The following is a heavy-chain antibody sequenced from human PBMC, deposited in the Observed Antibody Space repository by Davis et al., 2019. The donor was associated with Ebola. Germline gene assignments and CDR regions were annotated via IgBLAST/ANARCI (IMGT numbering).Heavy chain of an antibody. CDR3: TLLQEHL. J-gene: IGHJ6*01. CDR1: GYTFTSYA. V-gene: IGHV7-4-1*02. CDR2: INTNTGNP. Sequence: ASVKVSCKASGYTFTSYAMNWVRQAPGQGLEWTGWINTNTGNPTYAQGFTGRFVFSLDTSVSTAYLQISSLHQGPIGLPPGTLLQEHLWG.